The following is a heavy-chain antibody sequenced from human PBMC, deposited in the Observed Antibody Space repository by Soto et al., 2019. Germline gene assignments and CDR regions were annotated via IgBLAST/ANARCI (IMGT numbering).Heavy chain of an antibody. CDR2: ISPSGGTI. D-gene: IGHD3-10*01. CDR3: VRVGYAYGNDP. J-gene: IGHJ5*02. CDR1: GFTFSDYY. V-gene: IGHV3-11*01. Sequence: QVQLVESGGGLVKPGASLRLSCAASGFTFSDYYMSWIRQAPGQGLEWVSYISPSGGTIYYADSVKGRFTLSRDNAKNSLYLQMNSLRAEDTAVYHCVRVGYAYGNDPWGQGTLVAVSS.